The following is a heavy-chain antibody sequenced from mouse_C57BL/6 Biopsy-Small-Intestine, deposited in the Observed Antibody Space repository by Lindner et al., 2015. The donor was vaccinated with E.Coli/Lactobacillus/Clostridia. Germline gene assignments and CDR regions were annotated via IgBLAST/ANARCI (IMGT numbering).Heavy chain of an antibody. V-gene: IGHV1-18*01. J-gene: IGHJ3*01. CDR2: INPNNGGT. Sequence: VQLQESGPELVKPGASVKIPCKASGYTFTDYNMDWVKQSHGKSLEWIGDINPNNGGTIYNQKFKGKATLTVDKSSSTAYMELRSLTSEDTAVYYCARGTSIYYDYHEGFAYWGQGTLVTVSA. D-gene: IGHD2-4*01. CDR1: GYTFTDYN. CDR3: ARGTSIYYDYHEGFAY.